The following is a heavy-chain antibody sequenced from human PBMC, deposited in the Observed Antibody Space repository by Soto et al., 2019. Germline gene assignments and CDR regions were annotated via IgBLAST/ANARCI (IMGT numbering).Heavy chain of an antibody. CDR1: GFSLSTSGVG. CDR3: AHTEGAYCSGGFCYVLRLVWFDP. CDR2: IYWDDDK. V-gene: IGHV2-5*02. J-gene: IGHJ5*02. D-gene: IGHD2-15*01. Sequence: QITLKESGPTLVKPTQTLTLTCTFSGFSLSTSGVGVGWIRQPPGKALEWLALIYWDDDKRYSPSLKSRLTITKDTSKNQVVLTMTNMDPVDTATYYCAHTEGAYCSGGFCYVLRLVWFDPWGQGTLVTVSS.